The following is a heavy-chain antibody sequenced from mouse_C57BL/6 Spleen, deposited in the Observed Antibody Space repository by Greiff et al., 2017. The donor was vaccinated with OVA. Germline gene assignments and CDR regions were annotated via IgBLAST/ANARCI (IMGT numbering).Heavy chain of an antibody. CDR2: IDPENGDT. CDR3: TTPHYYGSTHGAMDY. V-gene: IGHV14-4*01. J-gene: IGHJ4*01. D-gene: IGHD1-1*01. CDR1: GFNIKDDY. Sequence: EVKLQESGAELVRPGASVKLSCTASGFNIKDDYMHWVKQRPEQGLEWIGWIDPENGDTEYASKFQGKATITADTSSNTAYLQLSSLTSEDTAVYYCTTPHYYGSTHGAMDYWGQGTSVTVSS.